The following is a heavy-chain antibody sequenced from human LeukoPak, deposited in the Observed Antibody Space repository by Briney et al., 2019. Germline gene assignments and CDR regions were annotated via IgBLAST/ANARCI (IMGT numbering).Heavy chain of an antibody. V-gene: IGHV3-11*01. J-gene: IGHJ3*02. D-gene: IGHD3-22*01. CDR3: AREYYYDSSGYSRDAFDI. CDR2: ISSSGSTI. CDR1: GFTFSDYY. Sequence: GGSLRLSCAASGFTFSDYYMSWIRQPPGKGREWVSYISSSGSTIYYADSVKGRFTISRDNAKNSLYLQMNSLRAEDTAVYYCAREYYYDSSGYSRDAFDIWGQGTMVTVSS.